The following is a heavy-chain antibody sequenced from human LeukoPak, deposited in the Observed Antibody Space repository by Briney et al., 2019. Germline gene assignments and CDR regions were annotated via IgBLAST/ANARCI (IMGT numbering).Heavy chain of an antibody. D-gene: IGHD3-3*01. CDR3: TRGAEYYAIWRGYAGYSDY. CDR1: GYSISNGYY. V-gene: IGHV4-38-2*02. J-gene: IGHJ4*02. CDR2: IYHRGST. Sequence: SETLSLTCTVSGYSISNGYYWGWIRQPPGKGLEWVGSIYHRGSTYYNPSLRSRVTISLDRSKKKFSLKLTSVTAADTAVYFCTRGAEYYAIWRGYAGYSDYWGQGISVTVSS.